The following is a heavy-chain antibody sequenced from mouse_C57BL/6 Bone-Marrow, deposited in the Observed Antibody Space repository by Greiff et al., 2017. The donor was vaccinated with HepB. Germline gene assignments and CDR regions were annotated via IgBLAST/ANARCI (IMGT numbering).Heavy chain of an antibody. CDR2: ISDGGSYT. V-gene: IGHV5-4*01. CDR3: ARDSNWVDY. J-gene: IGHJ2*01. CDR1: GFTFSSYA. D-gene: IGHD4-1*01. Sequence: EVKLMESGGGLVKPGGSLKLSCAASGFTFSSYAMSWVRQTPEKRLEWVATISDGGSYTYYPDNVKGRFTISRDNAKNNLYLQMSHLKSEDTAMYYCARDSNWVDYWGQGTTLTVSS.